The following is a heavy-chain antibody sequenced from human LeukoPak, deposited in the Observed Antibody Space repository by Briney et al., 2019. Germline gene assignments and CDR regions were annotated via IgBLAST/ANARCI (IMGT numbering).Heavy chain of an antibody. Sequence: GGSLRLSCAASGFTFSSYGMHWVRQAPGKGLEWVAFIRYDGSNKYYADSVKGRFTISRDNSKNTVFLQMNSLRAEDTAVYYCARDREVVTAKAQMDVWGKGTTVTVFS. CDR2: IRYDGSNK. V-gene: IGHV3-30*02. J-gene: IGHJ6*04. CDR1: GFTFSSYG. CDR3: ARDREVVTAKAQMDV. D-gene: IGHD2-21*02.